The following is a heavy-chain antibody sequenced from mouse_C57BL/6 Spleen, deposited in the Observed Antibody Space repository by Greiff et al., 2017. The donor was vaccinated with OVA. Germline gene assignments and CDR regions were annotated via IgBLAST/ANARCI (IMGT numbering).Heavy chain of an antibody. CDR2: ISSGSSTI. J-gene: IGHJ2*01. D-gene: IGHD1-1*01. Sequence: VLLVASGGGLVKPGGSLQLSCSASGFTFSDYGMHWVRHAPEKGLELVAYISSGSSTIYYADTVKGRFTITRDNAKNTLFLQMTSLRSEDTAMYYCARTSYYGSSKGYFDYWGQGTTLTVSS. V-gene: IGHV5-17*01. CDR3: ARTSYYGSSKGYFDY. CDR1: GFTFSDYG.